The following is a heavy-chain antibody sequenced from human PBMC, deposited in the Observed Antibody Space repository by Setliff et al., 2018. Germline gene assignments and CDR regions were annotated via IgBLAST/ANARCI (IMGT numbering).Heavy chain of an antibody. J-gene: IGHJ4*02. CDR1: GFTFDDYA. V-gene: IGHV3-9*01. D-gene: IGHD3-16*01. Sequence: AGGSLRLSCAASGFTFDDYAMHWVRQAPGKGLEWVSGISWNSGSIGYVDSVKGRFTISRDNAKNSLYLQMNSLRAEDTAVYYCARDGGEYWGQGTLVTVSS. CDR3: ARDGGEY. CDR2: ISWNSGSI.